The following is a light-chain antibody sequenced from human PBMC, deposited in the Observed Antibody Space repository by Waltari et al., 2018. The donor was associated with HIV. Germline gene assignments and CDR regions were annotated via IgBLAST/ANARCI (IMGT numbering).Light chain of an antibody. Sequence: DIRMTQSPSSLSASLGDRVTIYCQAGQDISDSLNWYQQRPGKPPKLLIHASSTLQTGVPSRFSGSGGGSHFSLTIDSLQPEDFAMYFCQRYDDLPITFGQGTRLEI. CDR3: QRYDDLPIT. CDR1: QDISDS. V-gene: IGKV1-33*01. CDR2: ASS. J-gene: IGKJ5*01.